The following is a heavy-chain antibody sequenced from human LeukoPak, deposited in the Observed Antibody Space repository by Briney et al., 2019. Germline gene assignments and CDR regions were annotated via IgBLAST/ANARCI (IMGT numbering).Heavy chain of an antibody. D-gene: IGHD3-9*01. CDR2: IIPNFGTA. J-gene: IGHJ4*02. V-gene: IGHV1-69*01. CDR1: GGTFSSYA. Sequence: ASVKVSCKASGGTFSSYAISWVRQAPGQGLEWMGGIIPNFGTANYAQKFQGRVTITADESASTAYMELSSLRSEDTAVYYCASPGYYDILTGYYNYWGQGTLVTVSS. CDR3: ASPGYYDILTGYYNY.